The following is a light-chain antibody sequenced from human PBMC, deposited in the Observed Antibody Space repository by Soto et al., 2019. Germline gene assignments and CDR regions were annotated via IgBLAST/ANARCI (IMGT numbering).Light chain of an antibody. V-gene: IGKV3-15*01. CDR1: QSVTSN. CDR3: QQYDNWPWT. J-gene: IGKJ1*01. Sequence: IVMTQSPATLSVSPGERATLSCRASQSVTSNFAWYQQKPGQAPSLLIYDASTRATGVPARFSGSVSGTEFTLTISSLQSEDFAVYYCQQYDNWPWTFGRGTKVDIK. CDR2: DAS.